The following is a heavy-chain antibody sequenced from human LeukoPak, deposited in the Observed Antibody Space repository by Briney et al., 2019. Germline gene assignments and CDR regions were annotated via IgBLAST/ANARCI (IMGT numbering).Heavy chain of an antibody. D-gene: IGHD3-22*01. Sequence: PGRSLRLSCAASGFTFSSYAMHWVRQAPGKGLEWVAVISYDGSNKYYADSVKGRFTISRDNSKNTLYLQMNSLRAEDTAVYYCAREGYYYDSSGVDYWGQGTLVTVSS. CDR1: GFTFSSYA. V-gene: IGHV3-30-3*01. CDR3: AREGYYYDSSGVDY. J-gene: IGHJ4*02. CDR2: ISYDGSNK.